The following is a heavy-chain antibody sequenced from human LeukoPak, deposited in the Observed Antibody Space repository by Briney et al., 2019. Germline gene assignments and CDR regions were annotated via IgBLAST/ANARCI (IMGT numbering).Heavy chain of an antibody. V-gene: IGHV3-21*01. CDR2: ISSSSSYI. CDR1: GFTFSSYT. Sequence: GGSLRLSCAASGFTFSSYTMNWVRQAPGKGLEWVSSISSSSSYIYYADSVKGRFTISRDDSKNMLYLQMSSLRVDDTAVYYCAKDKGVRYMDVWGKGTTVTISS. CDR3: AKDKGVRYMDV. J-gene: IGHJ6*03. D-gene: IGHD2-8*01.